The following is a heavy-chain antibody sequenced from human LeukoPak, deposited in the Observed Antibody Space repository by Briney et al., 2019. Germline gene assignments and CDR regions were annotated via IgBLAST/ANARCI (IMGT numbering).Heavy chain of an antibody. Sequence: TGGSLRLSCAASGLIFSNYAMTWVRQAPGKGLEWVSTISGSGGNIYYADSVKGRFTISRDNSKNTLNLQMNSLRAEDTAVYYCAKGREAVIVGRSRDYYYAMEVGAQAIAVTVSS. CDR2: ISGSGGNI. CDR1: GLIFSNYA. V-gene: IGHV3-23*01. J-gene: IGHJ6*02. CDR3: AKGREAVIVGRSRDYYYAMEV. D-gene: IGHD2-21*01.